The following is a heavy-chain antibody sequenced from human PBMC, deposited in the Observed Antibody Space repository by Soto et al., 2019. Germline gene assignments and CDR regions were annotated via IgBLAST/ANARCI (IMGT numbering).Heavy chain of an antibody. J-gene: IGHJ5*02. CDR3: ARVPKGGFDP. CDR1: CYSISSGYF. CDR2: VYHTGTT. D-gene: IGHD3-16*01. Sequence: SETLSLTCAVSCYSISSGYFWAWIRQPPGKGLEWIGNVYHTGTTYYNPSLKSRVTISVDTSKNQFSLNLNFVTAADTALYYCARVPKGGFDPWGQGTLVTVSS. V-gene: IGHV4-38-2*01.